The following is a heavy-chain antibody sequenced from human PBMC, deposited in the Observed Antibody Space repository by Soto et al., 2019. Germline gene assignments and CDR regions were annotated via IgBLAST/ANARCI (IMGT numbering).Heavy chain of an antibody. D-gene: IGHD6-13*01. CDR2: INAGNGNT. V-gene: IGHV1-3*01. CDR3: ARGRSRAAAGTGGWFDP. J-gene: IGHJ5*02. Sequence: GASVKVSCKPSGYTFTSYAMHWVRQAPGQRLEWMGWINAGNGNTKYSQKFQGRVTITRDTSASTAYMELSSLRSEDTAVYYCARGRSRAAAGTGGWFDPWGQGTLVTVSS. CDR1: GYTFTSYA.